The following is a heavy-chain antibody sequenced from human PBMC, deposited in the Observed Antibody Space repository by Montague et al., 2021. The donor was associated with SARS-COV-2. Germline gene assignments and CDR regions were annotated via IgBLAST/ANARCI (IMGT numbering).Heavy chain of an antibody. CDR3: ARFPTSYYYDSKAAPATPDAFDI. D-gene: IGHD3-22*01. CDR1: GGSISSSSYY. Sequence: SETLSLTCTVSGGSISSSSYYWGWIRQPPGKGLEWIGSIYHSGSTYYNPSLKSRVTISVDTSKNQFSLKLSSVTAADTAVYYWARFPTSYYYDSKAAPATPDAFDIWGQGTMVTVST. CDR2: IYHSGST. J-gene: IGHJ3*02. V-gene: IGHV4-39*01.